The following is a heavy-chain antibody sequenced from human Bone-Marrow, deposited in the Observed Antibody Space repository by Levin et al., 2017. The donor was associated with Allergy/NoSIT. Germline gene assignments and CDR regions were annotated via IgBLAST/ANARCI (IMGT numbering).Heavy chain of an antibody. J-gene: IGHJ3*01. CDR2: IDWDDEK. V-gene: IGHV2-70*04. CDR1: GFSLSTGGMR. D-gene: IGHD2-15*01. Sequence: PSQTLSLTCTFSGFSLSTGGMRVSWIRQPPGKALEWLARIDWDDEKFYSTSLKSRLTISKDTSKKQVVLTMTNMDPVDTATYYCAREYCGGGSCYGRGTAFDFWGQGTMVTVSS. CDR3: AREYCGGGSCYGRGTAFDF.